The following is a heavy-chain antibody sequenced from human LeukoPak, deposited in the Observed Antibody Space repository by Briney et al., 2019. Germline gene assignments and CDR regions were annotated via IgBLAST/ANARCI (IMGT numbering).Heavy chain of an antibody. V-gene: IGHV4-34*01. CDR1: GGSFSGYY. D-gene: IGHD6-6*01. CDR3: ARGGEYIAAYYFDY. Sequence: SETLSLTCAVYGGSFSGYYWSWIRQPPGKGLEWIGEINHSGSTNYNPSLKSRVTISVDTPKNQFSLKLSSVTAADRAVYYCARGGEYIAAYYFDYWGQGTLVTVSS. J-gene: IGHJ4*02. CDR2: INHSGST.